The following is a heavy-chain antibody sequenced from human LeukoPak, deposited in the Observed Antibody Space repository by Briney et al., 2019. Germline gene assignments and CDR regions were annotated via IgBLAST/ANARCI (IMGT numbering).Heavy chain of an antibody. J-gene: IGHJ6*04. CDR3: ARDKYGQFDWLSRAYYYYGMDV. V-gene: IGHV3-33*01. Sequence: GRSLRLSCAASGFTFSSYGMHWVRQAPGKGLEWVAVIWYDGSNKYYADSVKGRFTISRDNSKNTLYLQMNSLRAEDTAVYYCARDKYGQFDWLSRAYYYYGMDVWGKGTTVTVSS. D-gene: IGHD3-9*01. CDR2: IWYDGSNK. CDR1: GFTFSSYG.